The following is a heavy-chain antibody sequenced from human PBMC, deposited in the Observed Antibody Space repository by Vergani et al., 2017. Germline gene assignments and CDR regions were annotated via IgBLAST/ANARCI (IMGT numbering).Heavy chain of an antibody. V-gene: IGHV1-18*01. D-gene: IGHD3-10*01. J-gene: IGHJ5*02. CDR3: ARAKLEGFGELFLGLWFDP. CDR1: GYTFTSYG. Sequence: QVQLVQSGAEVKKPGASVKVSCKASGYTFTSYGISWVRQAPGQGLEWMGWISAYNGNTNYAQKLQGRVTMSTDKSKSTAYLELRSLRSDDTAVYYCARAKLEGFGELFLGLWFDPWGQGTLVTVSS. CDR2: ISAYNGNT.